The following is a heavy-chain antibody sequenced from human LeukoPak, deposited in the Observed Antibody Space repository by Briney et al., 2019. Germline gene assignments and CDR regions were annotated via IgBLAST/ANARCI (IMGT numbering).Heavy chain of an antibody. Sequence: PGGSLRLSCAASGFTFSSYSMNWVRQAPGKGLEWVSSISSSSSYIYYADSVKGRFTISRDNSKNTLYLQMNSLRAEDTAVYYCAKDLLARPDYWGQGTLVTVSS. J-gene: IGHJ4*02. CDR1: GFTFSSYS. V-gene: IGHV3-21*04. D-gene: IGHD2/OR15-2a*01. CDR2: ISSSSSYI. CDR3: AKDLLARPDY.